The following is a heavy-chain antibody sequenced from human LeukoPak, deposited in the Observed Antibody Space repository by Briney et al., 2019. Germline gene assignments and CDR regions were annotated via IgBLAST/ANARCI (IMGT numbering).Heavy chain of an antibody. D-gene: IGHD2-21*02. V-gene: IGHV1-2*02. Sequence: ALVKVSCKASGYTFTAYGFSWVRQAPGQGLEWMGWINPNSGGTNYAQKFQGRVTMTRDTSISTAYMELSRLRSDDTAVYYCARESAYCGGDCFSNYWGQGTLVTVSS. CDR2: INPNSGGT. CDR3: ARESAYCGGDCFSNY. CDR1: GYTFTAYG. J-gene: IGHJ4*02.